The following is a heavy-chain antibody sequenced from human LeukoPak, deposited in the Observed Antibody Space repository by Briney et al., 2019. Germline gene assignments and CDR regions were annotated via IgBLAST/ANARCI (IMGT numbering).Heavy chain of an antibody. CDR1: GYTFTSYD. Sequence: ASVKVSCKASGYTFTSYDINWVRQATGQGLEWMGWMNPNSGNTCYAQKFQGRVTMTRNTSISTAYMELSSLRSEDTAVYYCARGLYGSGSYYLDYYYYYGMDVWGQGTTVTVSS. D-gene: IGHD3-10*01. J-gene: IGHJ6*02. CDR3: ARGLYGSGSYYLDYYYYYGMDV. CDR2: MNPNSGNT. V-gene: IGHV1-8*01.